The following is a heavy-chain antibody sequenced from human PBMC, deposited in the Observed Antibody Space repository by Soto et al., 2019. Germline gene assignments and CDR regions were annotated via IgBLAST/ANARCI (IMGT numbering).Heavy chain of an antibody. V-gene: IGHV3-23*01. Sequence: EVQLLESGGDLVQPGGSLRLSCAASGFTFSSYAMSWVRQAPGKGLEWVSAITSSGATTYYADSLRGRFTISRDNSKSTLYLERNSLRAEDTAVYYCAKYRHTGSGRGFRYYYYYGMDVWGQGTTVTVFS. D-gene: IGHD1-26*01. CDR3: AKYRHTGSGRGFRYYYYYGMDV. CDR1: GFTFSSYA. J-gene: IGHJ6*02. CDR2: ITSSGATT.